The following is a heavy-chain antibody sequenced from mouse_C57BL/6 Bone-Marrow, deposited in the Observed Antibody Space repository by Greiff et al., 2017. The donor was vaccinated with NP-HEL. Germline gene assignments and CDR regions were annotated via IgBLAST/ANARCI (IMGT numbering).Heavy chain of an antibody. CDR1: GFDIKDDY. V-gene: IGHV14-4*01. J-gene: IGHJ2*01. CDR2: IDPENGDT. D-gene: IGHD1-1*01. Sequence: VQLQQSGAELVRPGASVKLSCTASGFDIKDDYMHWVKQRPEQGLEWIGWIDPENGDTEYASKFQGKATITADTSSNTAYLQLSSLTSEDTAVYYCTTWGGSSSNYWGQGTTLTVSS. CDR3: TTWGGSSSNY.